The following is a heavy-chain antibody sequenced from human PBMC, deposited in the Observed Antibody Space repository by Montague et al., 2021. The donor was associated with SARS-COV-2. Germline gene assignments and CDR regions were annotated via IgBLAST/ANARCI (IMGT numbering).Heavy chain of an antibody. CDR1: GFSLNTSGMC. CDR2: IDWDEDQ. J-gene: IGHJ4*02. D-gene: IGHD4-17*01. V-gene: IGHV2-70*01. CDR3: ARSYGDYRDSYFHY. Sequence: PALVKPTQTLTLTCTFSGFSLNTSGMCVSWIRQPPGKALEWLALIDWDEDQYYSTSLKTRLTISKDTSKNQVVLTMTNMDPIDTATYYCARSYGDYRDSYFHYWGQGTLGTVCS.